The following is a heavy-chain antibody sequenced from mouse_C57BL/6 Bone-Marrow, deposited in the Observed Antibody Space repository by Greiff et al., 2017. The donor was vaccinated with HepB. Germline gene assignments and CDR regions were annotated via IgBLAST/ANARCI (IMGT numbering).Heavy chain of an antibody. CDR3: ARCDYPYYFDY. Sequence: QLQQSGAELARPGASVKLYCKASGYTFTSYGISWVKQRTGQGLEWIGEIYPRSGNTYYNEKFKGKATLTADKSSSTAYMELRSLTSEDSAVYFCARCDYPYYFDYWGQGTTLTVSS. V-gene: IGHV1-81*01. CDR2: IYPRSGNT. D-gene: IGHD2-4*01. CDR1: GYTFTSYG. J-gene: IGHJ2*01.